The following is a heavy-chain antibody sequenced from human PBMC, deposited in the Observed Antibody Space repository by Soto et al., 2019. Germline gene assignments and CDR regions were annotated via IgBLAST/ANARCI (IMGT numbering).Heavy chain of an antibody. D-gene: IGHD2-15*01. J-gene: IGHJ5*02. CDR3: ARGRSLKWNWFDR. CDR2: INPKSGGT. Sequence: ASVKVSCKASGYSFTDYHIHWVRQAPGQGLEWLGRINPKSGGTSTAQKFQGWVTMTTDTSISTASMELTRLTSDDTAVYYCARGRSLKWNWFDRWGQGTLVTVSS. V-gene: IGHV1-2*04. CDR1: GYSFTDYH.